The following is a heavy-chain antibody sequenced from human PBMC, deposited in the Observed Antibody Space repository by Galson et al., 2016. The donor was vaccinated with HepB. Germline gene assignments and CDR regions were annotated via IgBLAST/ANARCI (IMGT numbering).Heavy chain of an antibody. D-gene: IGHD2-15*01. CDR3: ARVGPMGYYFDY. Sequence: SLRLSCATSGFIFSGYAMSWVRQAPGRGLEWVSSINGSGGSTYYSDSVEGRFTISRDNSKNTLYLQMNSLGVEDTAVYFCARVGPMGYYFDYWGQGTLLTVSS. J-gene: IGHJ4*02. V-gene: IGHV3-23*01. CDR2: INGSGGST. CDR1: GFIFSGYA.